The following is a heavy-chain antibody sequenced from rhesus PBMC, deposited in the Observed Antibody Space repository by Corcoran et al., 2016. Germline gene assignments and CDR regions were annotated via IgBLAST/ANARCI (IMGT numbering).Heavy chain of an antibody. CDR3: ARQGYTDHLGGLDS. V-gene: IGHV4-143*01. CDR2: VYAKRAST. D-gene: IGHD2-39*02. CDR1: GGSITGYHN. J-gene: IGHJ6*01. Sequence: QVQLQESGPGLVKPSETLSLTCTVSGGSITGYHNWNWIRQAPGKGLAWIGAVYAKRASTNYNPSLKSRVTISKDTSKNQFSLRLTSVTAADTAVYYCARQGYTDHLGGLDSWGQGVVVTVSS.